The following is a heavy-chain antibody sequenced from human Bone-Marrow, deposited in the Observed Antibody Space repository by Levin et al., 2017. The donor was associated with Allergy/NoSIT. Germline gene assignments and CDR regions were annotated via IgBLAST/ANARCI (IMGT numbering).Heavy chain of an antibody. CDR3: AKDSSGWYFVGGFDY. Sequence: GGSLRLSCAASGFTFNNYAMSWVRQAPGKGLECVSGITGNGGSTHYADSVKGRFTISRDNSKNTVYLQMNSLRAEDTAVYYCAKDSSGWYFVGGFDYWGQGTLVTVSS. CDR2: ITGNGGST. CDR1: GFTFNNYA. J-gene: IGHJ4*02. V-gene: IGHV3-23*01. D-gene: IGHD6-19*01.